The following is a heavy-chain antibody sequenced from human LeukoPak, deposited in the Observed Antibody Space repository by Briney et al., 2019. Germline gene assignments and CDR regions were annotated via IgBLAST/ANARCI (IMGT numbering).Heavy chain of an antibody. D-gene: IGHD4-17*01. V-gene: IGHV3-21*01. Sequence: PGGSLRLSCAASGFTFSSYTMNWVRQAPGKRLEWVSSISSSSTYIYYTDSLKGRFTISRDNAKNSLYLQMNSLRAEDTAVYFCARSATTVTPFDYWGQGTLVTVSS. CDR2: ISSSSTYI. J-gene: IGHJ4*02. CDR1: GFTFSSYT. CDR3: ARSATTVTPFDY.